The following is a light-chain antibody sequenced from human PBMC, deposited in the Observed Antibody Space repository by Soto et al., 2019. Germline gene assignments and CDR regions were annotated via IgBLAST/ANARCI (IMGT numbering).Light chain of an antibody. CDR2: GVS. CDR1: QSVSSSY. J-gene: IGKJ2*01. CDR3: QQYGTSPGMYT. V-gene: IGKV3-20*01. Sequence: EIVLTQSPGTLSLSPGERATLSCRASQSVSSSYLAWYQQKPGQAPRPLIFGVSSRATGIPDRFSGRGSGTDFTLTISRLEPEDFAVFYCQQYGTSPGMYTFGQGTNLEIK.